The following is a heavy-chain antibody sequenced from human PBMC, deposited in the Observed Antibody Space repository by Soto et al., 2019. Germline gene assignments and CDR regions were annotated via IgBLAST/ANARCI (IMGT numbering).Heavy chain of an antibody. Sequence: QVPLVESGGGVVQPGRSLRLSCAASGFTFNYHALNWVRQAPGKGLEWVAVISYDGDNKYIAESVKGRFTISRDNSENTVSLQMNSLRTEDTAMYFCARGTTTSAFSAMDVWGQGTTVTVSS. CDR3: ARGTTTSAFSAMDV. CDR2: ISYDGDNK. D-gene: IGHD1-1*01. J-gene: IGHJ6*02. V-gene: IGHV3-30-3*01. CDR1: GFTFNYHA.